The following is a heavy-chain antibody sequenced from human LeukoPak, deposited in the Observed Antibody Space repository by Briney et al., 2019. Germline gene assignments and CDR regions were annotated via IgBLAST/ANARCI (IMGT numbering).Heavy chain of an antibody. D-gene: IGHD3-16*01. V-gene: IGHV3-72*01. CDR1: GFTFSDHY. CDR3: ARGGSWAPLDV. Sequence: GGSLRLCCAASGFTFSDHYMDWVRQAPGKGLEWVGRIRNKANSYSTEYAVYVKGRFTISRDDSKNSVYLQMNSLKTEDTAVYCCARGGSWAPLDVWGQGTTVTASS. J-gene: IGHJ6*02. CDR2: IRNKANSYST.